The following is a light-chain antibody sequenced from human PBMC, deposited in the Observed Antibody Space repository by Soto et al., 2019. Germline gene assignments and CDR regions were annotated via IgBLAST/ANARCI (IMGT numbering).Light chain of an antibody. J-gene: IGKJ5*01. CDR2: AAS. CDR3: LQDHSYPWT. V-gene: IGKV1-6*01. CDR1: QDIRSD. Sequence: AIQLTQSPSSLSAPVGRRLTITCRAGQDIRSDLGWYQHKPGKAPRLLIHAASSLQSGVPSRFSGSASGTEFTLTISSLQPEDLASYYCLQDHSYPWTFGTGTRVEIK.